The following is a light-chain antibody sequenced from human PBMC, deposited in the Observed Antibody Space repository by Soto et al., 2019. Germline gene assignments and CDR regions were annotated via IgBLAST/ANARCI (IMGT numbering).Light chain of an antibody. CDR1: TGAVTSGHY. CDR3: LLSYNSTLYV. CDR2: ETS. Sequence: QAVVTQVPSLTVYPGGTVTLTCGSSTGAVTSGHYPYWFQQKPGQAPKTLIYETSNKHSWTPARFSGSLVGGKAALTLSGAQPEYEAEYYCLLSYNSTLYVFGSGTKLTVL. V-gene: IGLV7-46*01. J-gene: IGLJ1*01.